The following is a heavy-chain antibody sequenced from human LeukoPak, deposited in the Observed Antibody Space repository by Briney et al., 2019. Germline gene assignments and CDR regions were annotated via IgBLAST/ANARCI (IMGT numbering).Heavy chain of an antibody. D-gene: IGHD4-11*01. CDR2: ISYDGSNK. J-gene: IGHJ5*02. Sequence: PGGSLSLSCAASGFTFSSYAMHWVRQAPGKGLEWVAVISYDGSNKYYADSVKGRFTISRDNSKNTLYLQMNSLRAEDTAVYYCAKDLYDYSIYNLDTWGQGALVSVSS. CDR3: AKDLYDYSIYNLDT. V-gene: IGHV3-30*04. CDR1: GFTFSSYA.